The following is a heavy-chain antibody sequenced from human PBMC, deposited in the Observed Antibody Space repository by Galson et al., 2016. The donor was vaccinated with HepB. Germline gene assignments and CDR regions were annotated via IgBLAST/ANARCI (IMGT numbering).Heavy chain of an antibody. J-gene: IGHJ5*02. CDR1: GFSLSGYW. Sequence: LRLSCAASGFSLSGYWMHWVRQTPEKGLLWVSRIAYDGGTTTYADSVKGRFTVSRDIAKNTLYLEMNSLRVEDTAVYYCARSNYDSSGYYRFDPWGQGTLVTVSS. CDR3: ARSNYDSSGYYRFDP. CDR2: IAYDGGTT. D-gene: IGHD3-22*01. V-gene: IGHV3-74*03.